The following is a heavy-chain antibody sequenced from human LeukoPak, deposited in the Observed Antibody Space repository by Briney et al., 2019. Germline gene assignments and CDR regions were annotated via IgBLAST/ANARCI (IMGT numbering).Heavy chain of an antibody. V-gene: IGHV3-13*01. CDR3: ARDRHDCGDHTGAYWFFDL. J-gene: IGHJ2*01. D-gene: IGHD4-17*01. CDR1: GFTFRRYD. CDR2: IGTAGDT. Sequence: GGSLRLSCAASGFTFRRYDMHWVRQAPGRGLEWVSAIGTAGDTYYPGSVKGRFTISREDAENSVYLQMNNLRAEDTAVYYCARDRHDCGDHTGAYWFFDLWGRGTLVTVSS.